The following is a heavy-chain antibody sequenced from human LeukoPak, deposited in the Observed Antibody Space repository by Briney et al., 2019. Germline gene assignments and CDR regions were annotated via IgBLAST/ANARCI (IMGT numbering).Heavy chain of an antibody. V-gene: IGHV3-7*03. J-gene: IGHJ4*02. CDR1: GFPFSSYS. Sequence: GGSLRLSCEASGFPFSSYSMTWVRQAPGKGLEGVANIKPDGSTKFYVDSVKGRFTISRDNALNSLYLQMNSLRAEDTAIYYCARSIPYGTTWYGRSDYWGQGTLVTVSS. CDR2: IKPDGSTK. CDR3: ARSIPYGTTWYGRSDY. D-gene: IGHD6-13*01.